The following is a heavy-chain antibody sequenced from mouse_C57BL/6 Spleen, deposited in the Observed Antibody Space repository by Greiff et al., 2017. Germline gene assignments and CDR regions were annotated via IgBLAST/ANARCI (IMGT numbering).Heavy chain of an antibody. D-gene: IGHD2-3*01. CDR2: INPSNGGT. Sequence: QVQLQQPGTELVKPGASVKLSCKASGYTFTSYWMHWVKQRPGQGLEWIGNINPSNGGTNYNEKFKSKATLPVDKSSSTAYMQLSSLTSEDSAVYCGARGDYDGYCGWFAYWGQGTLVTVSA. CDR1: GYTFTSYW. J-gene: IGHJ3*01. CDR3: ARGDYDGYCGWFAY. V-gene: IGHV1-53*01.